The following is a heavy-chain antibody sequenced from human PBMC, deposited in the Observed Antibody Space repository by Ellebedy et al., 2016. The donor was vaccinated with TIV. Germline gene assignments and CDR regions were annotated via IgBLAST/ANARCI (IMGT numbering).Heavy chain of an antibody. CDR1: GFTFSTYA. D-gene: IGHD1-26*01. V-gene: IGHV3-23*01. CDR3: AKEWEGIKFDY. CDR2: FSRSGAT. Sequence: GGSLRLXCAASGFTFSTYAMAWVRQAPGKGLEWVSTFSRSGATVYADSVKGRFTISRDNSKNTLYLQMNSLRAEDTAVYYCAKEWEGIKFDYWGQGTLVTVSS. J-gene: IGHJ4*02.